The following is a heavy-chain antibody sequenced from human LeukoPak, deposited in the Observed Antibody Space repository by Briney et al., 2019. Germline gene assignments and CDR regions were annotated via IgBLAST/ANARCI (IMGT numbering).Heavy chain of an antibody. Sequence: GGSLRLSCVASGFTFSSYSMNWVRQAPGKGLEWVSYISSSSSTIYYADSVKGRFTISRDNAKNSLYLQMNSLRAEDTAVYYCARDSSGSYGNFDYWGQGTLVTVSS. J-gene: IGHJ4*02. CDR1: GFTFSSYS. D-gene: IGHD1-26*01. CDR3: ARDSSGSYGNFDY. V-gene: IGHV3-48*01. CDR2: ISSSSSTI.